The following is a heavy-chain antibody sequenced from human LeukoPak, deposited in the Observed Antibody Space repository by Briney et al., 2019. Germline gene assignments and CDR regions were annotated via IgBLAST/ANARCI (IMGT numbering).Heavy chain of an antibody. J-gene: IGHJ6*02. CDR3: ARGSGGVPAAMQSGYYYGMDV. V-gene: IGHV1-18*04. CDR1: GYTFAGYY. CDR2: ISAYNGNT. Sequence: ASVKVSCKASGYTFAGYYMHWVRQAPGQGLEWMGWISAYNGNTNYAQKLQGRVTMTTDTSTSTAHMELRSLRSDDTAVYYCARGSGGVPAAMQSGYYYGMDVWGQGTTVTVSS. D-gene: IGHD2-2*01.